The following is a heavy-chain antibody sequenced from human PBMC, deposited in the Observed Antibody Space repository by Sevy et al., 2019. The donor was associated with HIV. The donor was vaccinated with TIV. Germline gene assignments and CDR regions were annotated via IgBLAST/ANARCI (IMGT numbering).Heavy chain of an antibody. CDR3: ARDQPRIAVAGRGYFDY. Sequence: ASVKVSCKASGGTFSSYAISWVRQAPGQGLEWMGGIIPIFGTANYAQKFQGRVTITADESTSTAYMELSSLRSEDTAVYYCARDQPRIAVAGRGYFDYWGQGTLVTVSS. CDR1: GGTFSSYA. D-gene: IGHD6-19*01. J-gene: IGHJ4*02. V-gene: IGHV1-69*13. CDR2: IIPIFGTA.